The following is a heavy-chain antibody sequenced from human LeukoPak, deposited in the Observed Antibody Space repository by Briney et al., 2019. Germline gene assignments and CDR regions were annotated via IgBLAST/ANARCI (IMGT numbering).Heavy chain of an antibody. Sequence: GGLRRFSCAASGVTFNNYWMNWGRQAPGKGLEWVANINQAGSEKNYVDSVKGRFTISRDNAKKSLYLQMNSLRVEDTAVYYCARDRAMDDYWGQGTLVTVSS. V-gene: IGHV3-7*01. D-gene: IGHD5-18*01. J-gene: IGHJ4*02. CDR2: INQAGSEK. CDR1: GVTFNNYW. CDR3: ARDRAMDDY.